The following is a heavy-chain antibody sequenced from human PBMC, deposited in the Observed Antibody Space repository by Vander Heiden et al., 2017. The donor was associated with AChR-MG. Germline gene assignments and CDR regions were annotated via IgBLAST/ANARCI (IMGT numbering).Heavy chain of an antibody. CDR1: GGPISRSAHF. CDR2: LENGGTT. V-gene: IGHV4-39*02. CDR3: TRPIAVVHWYFDL. Sequence: QLQLHESGPGLLKPSETLSLTCTVSGGPISRSAHFWGWIRQTPGKGLVWIGTLENGGTTYYNPSLKSRVAISVDASKSHLSLKLTSVTAADTAVYFCTRPIAVVHWYFDLWGRGTLVTVSS. D-gene: IGHD6-6*01. J-gene: IGHJ2*01.